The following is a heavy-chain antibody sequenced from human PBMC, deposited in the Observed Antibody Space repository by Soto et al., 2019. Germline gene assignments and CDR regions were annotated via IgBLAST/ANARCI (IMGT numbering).Heavy chain of an antibody. D-gene: IGHD3-16*01. CDR3: AHGHDYDRAGEDFDY. CDR1: GFSLSTTGMG. Sequence: QITLKESGPTLVKPTQTLTLTCTFSGFSLSTTGMGVGWIRQPPGKALEWLALIYWDDDKRYSPPLKSRLTITKDTSKDQVVLSMTNVDPVDTATYFFAHGHDYDRAGEDFDYWGQGTLVTVSS. J-gene: IGHJ4*02. V-gene: IGHV2-5*02. CDR2: IYWDDDK.